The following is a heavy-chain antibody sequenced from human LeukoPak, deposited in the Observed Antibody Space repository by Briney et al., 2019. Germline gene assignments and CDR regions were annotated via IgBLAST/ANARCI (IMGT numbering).Heavy chain of an antibody. D-gene: IGHD3-10*01. CDR1: GGSFSGYY. CDR2: INHSGST. V-gene: IGHV4-34*09. Sequence: SETLSLTCAVYGGSFSGYYWSWIRQPPGKGLEWIGEINHSGSTNYNPSLKSRVTISVDTSKNQFSLRLSSVTAADTAVYYCARDYYGSGSPKTNYGMDVWGQGTAVTVSS. J-gene: IGHJ6*02. CDR3: ARDYYGSGSPKTNYGMDV.